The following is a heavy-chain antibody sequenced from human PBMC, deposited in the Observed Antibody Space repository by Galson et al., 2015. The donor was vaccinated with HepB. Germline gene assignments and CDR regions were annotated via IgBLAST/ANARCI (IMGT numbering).Heavy chain of an antibody. D-gene: IGHD2-15*01. CDR1: GYTFSSYS. J-gene: IGHJ5*02. CDR2: ISAYNRDT. Sequence: SVKVSCKASGYTFSSYSITWVRQAPGQGLEWMGWISAYNRDTNYAQKFQGRVTMTTDTSTSTAYMELRSLRSDDTAVNFCARGALVVVVGATQNNWFDPWGQGTLVTVSS. CDR3: ARGALVVVVGATQNNWFDP. V-gene: IGHV1-18*01.